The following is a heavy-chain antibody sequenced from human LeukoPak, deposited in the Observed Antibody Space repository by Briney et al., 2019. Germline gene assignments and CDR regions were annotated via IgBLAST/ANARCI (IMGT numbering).Heavy chain of an antibody. D-gene: IGHD6-19*01. CDR1: GYTFTSYY. CDR2: INPSGGST. CDR3: ARDRSSGYVDY. V-gene: IGHV1-46*01. J-gene: IGHJ4*02. Sequence: ASVKVSCKASGYTFTSYYMHWARQAPGQGLEWMGIINPSGGSTSYAQKFQGRVTMTRDTSTSTVYMELSSLRSEDTAVYYCARDRSSGYVDYWGQGTLVIVSS.